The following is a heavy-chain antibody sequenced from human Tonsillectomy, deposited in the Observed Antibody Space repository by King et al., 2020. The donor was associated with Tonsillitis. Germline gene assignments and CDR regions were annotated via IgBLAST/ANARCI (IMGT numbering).Heavy chain of an antibody. D-gene: IGHD3-10*01. J-gene: IGHJ4*02. V-gene: IGHV3-9*01. Sequence: VQLVESGGGLVQPGRSLRLSCAASGFTFDDYAMHWVRQAPGKGLEGVSGISWNSGSIGYADSMKGRFTISRDNAKNSLYLQMNSLRAEDTALYYCAKDTGITMVRGVISFGYWGQGTLVTVSS. CDR2: ISWNSGSI. CDR1: GFTFDDYA. CDR3: AKDTGITMVRGVISFGY.